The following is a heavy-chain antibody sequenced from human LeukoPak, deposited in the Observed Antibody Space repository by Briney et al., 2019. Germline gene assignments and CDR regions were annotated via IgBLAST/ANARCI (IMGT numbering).Heavy chain of an antibody. CDR2: ISSSSSYI. V-gene: IGHV3-21*01. CDR3: ASFIAVAGVRFDY. Sequence: GGSLRLSCAASGFTFSSYNMNWVRQAPGKGLEWVSSISSSSSYIYYADSVKGRFTISRDNAKNSLYLQMNSLRAEDTAVYYCASFIAVAGVRFDYWGQGTLVTVSS. CDR1: GFTFSSYN. J-gene: IGHJ4*02. D-gene: IGHD6-19*01.